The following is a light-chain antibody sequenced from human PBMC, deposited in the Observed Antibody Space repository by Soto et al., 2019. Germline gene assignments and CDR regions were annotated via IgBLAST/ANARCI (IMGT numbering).Light chain of an antibody. Sequence: QSVLTQPPSASETPGQRVTISCSGSSSNIGSNFVYWFQQLPGAAPKLLIYRNNQRPSGVPDRFSGSKSGTSASLAISGLRSETEADYYCAAWDDSLSAYVFGTGTKLTVL. CDR3: AAWDDSLSAYV. CDR2: RNN. J-gene: IGLJ1*01. CDR1: SSNIGSNF. V-gene: IGLV1-47*01.